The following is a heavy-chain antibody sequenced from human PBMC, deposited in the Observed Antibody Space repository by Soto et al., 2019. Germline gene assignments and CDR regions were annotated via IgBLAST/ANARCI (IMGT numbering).Heavy chain of an antibody. CDR2: INHSGST. V-gene: IGHV4-34*01. J-gene: IGHJ4*02. CDR1: GGSFSGYY. CDR3: ARGRTLITGTSLDY. D-gene: IGHD1-20*01. Sequence: NPSETLSLTCAVYGGSFSGYYWTWIRQPPGKGLEWIGEINHSGSTNYKPSLRSRVTISVDTSKNQLSLKVNSVTAADTAVYYCARGRTLITGTSLDYWGQGALVTVSS.